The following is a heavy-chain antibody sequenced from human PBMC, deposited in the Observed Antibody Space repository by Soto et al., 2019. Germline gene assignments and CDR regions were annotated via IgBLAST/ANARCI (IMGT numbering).Heavy chain of an antibody. D-gene: IGHD6-25*01. Sequence: EVQLVASGGGLVQPGGSLRLSCAASGFTFSRYWMHWVRQAPGKGLVWVSHINSDGSSTNYADSVKGRFTISRDNDKTTLYLQVNSLRAEDTAVYYCARDHPAAEDYWGQGTLVTVSS. CDR3: ARDHPAAEDY. CDR1: GFTFSRYW. J-gene: IGHJ4*02. CDR2: INSDGSST. V-gene: IGHV3-74*01.